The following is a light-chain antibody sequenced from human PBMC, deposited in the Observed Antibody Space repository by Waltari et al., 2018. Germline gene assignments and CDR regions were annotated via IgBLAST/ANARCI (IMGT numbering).Light chain of an antibody. Sequence: KSMLTQPHSGSESPGKTVTIYCTRSGGTIPSNYVEWYQQRPGSSPPTVIYEYNQRPSGVPDRFSGSIDSSSNSASLTISGLKTEDEADYYCQSYDDSNWVFGGGTKLTVL. CDR1: GGTIPSNY. CDR2: EYN. CDR3: QSYDDSNWV. J-gene: IGLJ3*02. V-gene: IGLV6-57*01.